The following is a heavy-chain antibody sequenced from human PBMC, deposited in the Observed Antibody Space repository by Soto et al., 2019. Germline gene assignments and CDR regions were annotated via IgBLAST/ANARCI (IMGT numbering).Heavy chain of an antibody. CDR2: LYSGGTT. D-gene: IGHD2-2*01. Sequence: PGGSLRLSCAASGLTVTSDYMTWVRQAPGKGLQWVSVLYSGGTTYYADSVKGRFNISRDNSKNTLYLQMNNLRAEDTAVYYCARDRGIVVVASATYYYGMDVWGQGTTVTVSS. V-gene: IGHV3-53*01. CDR3: ARDRGIVVVASATYYYGMDV. J-gene: IGHJ6*02. CDR1: GLTVTSDY.